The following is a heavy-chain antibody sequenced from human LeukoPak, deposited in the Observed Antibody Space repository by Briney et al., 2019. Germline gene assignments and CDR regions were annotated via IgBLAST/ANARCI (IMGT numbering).Heavy chain of an antibody. D-gene: IGHD3-22*01. J-gene: IGHJ4*02. CDR2: ISSSSSTI. CDR3: ARDYYDSSGYYYGSD. V-gene: IGHV3-48*02. Sequence: GGSLRLSCAASGFTFSTYGMHWVRQAPGKGLEWVSYISSSSSTIYYADSVKGRFTISRDNAKNSLYLQMNSLRDEDTAVYYCARDYYDSSGYYYGSDWGQGTLVTVSS. CDR1: GFTFSTYG.